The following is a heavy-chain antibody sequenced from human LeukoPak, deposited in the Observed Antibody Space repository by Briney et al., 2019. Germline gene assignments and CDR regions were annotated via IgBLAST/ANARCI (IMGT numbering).Heavy chain of an antibody. CDR2: IYYSGST. CDR1: GGSISSYY. J-gene: IGHJ3*02. V-gene: IGHV4-59*08. Sequence: SETLSLTCTVSGGSISSYYWSWIRQPAGKGPEWIGYIYYSGSTNYNPSLKSRVTISVDTSKNQFSLKLSSVTAADTAVYYCARHGGHYSPFDIWGQGTMVTVSS. CDR3: ARHGGHYSPFDI. D-gene: IGHD3-22*01.